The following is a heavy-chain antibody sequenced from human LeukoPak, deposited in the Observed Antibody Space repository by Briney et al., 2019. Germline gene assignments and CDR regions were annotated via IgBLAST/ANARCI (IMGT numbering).Heavy chain of an antibody. CDR2: ISRSSSYI. Sequence: PGGSLRLSCAASGFTFSSYSMNWVRQAPGKGLEWVSSISRSSSYICYADSVKGRFTISRDNAKNSLYLQMNSLRAEDTAVYYCARKHYDFWSGLDYFDYWGQGTLVTVSS. V-gene: IGHV3-21*01. CDR1: GFTFSSYS. J-gene: IGHJ4*02. D-gene: IGHD3-3*01. CDR3: ARKHYDFWSGLDYFDY.